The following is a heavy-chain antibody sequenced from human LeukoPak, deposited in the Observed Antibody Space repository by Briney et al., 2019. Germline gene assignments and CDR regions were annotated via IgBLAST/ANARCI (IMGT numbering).Heavy chain of an antibody. V-gene: IGHV3-23*01. J-gene: IGHJ4*02. CDR3: AKEGVISETFDC. Sequence: GGSLRLSCVASGFQFSRYAIHWVRQAPGKGLEWVSLVSTGGSTTYYADSVRGRFNVSRDNARDTVFLQLNSLRAEDTAIYYSAKEGVISETFDCWGQGVLVTVSS. D-gene: IGHD2-21*01. CDR2: VSTGGSTT. CDR1: GFQFSRYA.